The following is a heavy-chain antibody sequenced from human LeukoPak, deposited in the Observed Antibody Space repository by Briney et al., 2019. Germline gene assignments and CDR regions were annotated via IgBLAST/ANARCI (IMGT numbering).Heavy chain of an antibody. D-gene: IGHD3-10*01. CDR1: GYTFTSYY. V-gene: IGHV1-3*01. CDR2: INAGNGNT. Sequence: GASVKVSCKASGYTFTSYYMHWVRQAPGQRLEWMGWINAGNGNTKYSQKFQGRVTITRDTSASTAYMELSSLRSEDTAVYYCARVSVEFGEYLYWGQGTLVTVSS. CDR3: ARVSVEFGEYLY. J-gene: IGHJ4*02.